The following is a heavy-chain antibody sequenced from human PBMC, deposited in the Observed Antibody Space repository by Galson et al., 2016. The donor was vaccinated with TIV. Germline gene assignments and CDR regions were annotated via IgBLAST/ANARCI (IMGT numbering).Heavy chain of an antibody. CDR2: ISGSGGST. CDR1: GFTFSSYA. Sequence: SCKASGFTFSSYAMSWVRQPPGKGLEWVSLISGSGGSTYYADSVKGRFTISRDNFKNMLYLQMDSLRAEDTAIYYCAKKRIAGDGIGNWFDPWGQGTLVTVSS. J-gene: IGHJ5*02. CDR3: AKKRIAGDGIGNWFDP. D-gene: IGHD6-13*01. V-gene: IGHV3-23*01.